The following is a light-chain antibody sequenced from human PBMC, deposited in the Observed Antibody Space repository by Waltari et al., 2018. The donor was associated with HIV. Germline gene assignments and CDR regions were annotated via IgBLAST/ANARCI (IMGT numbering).Light chain of an antibody. CDR1: RSVSSSH. CDR3: QRYDSSPPGT. J-gene: IGKJ1*01. V-gene: IGKV3-20*01. Sequence: EIVLTQSPGTLSLSPGERATLSCRASRSVSSSHLAWYQQKPGQAPRLLLYGASTRATGIPDRFSGSGSGTEFTLTVSRLEPEDFAVYYCQRYDSSPPGTFGQGTKVEIK. CDR2: GAS.